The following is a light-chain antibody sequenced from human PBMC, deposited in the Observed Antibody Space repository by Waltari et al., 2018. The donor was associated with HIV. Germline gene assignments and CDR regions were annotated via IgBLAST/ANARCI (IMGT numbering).Light chain of an antibody. CDR1: SSDVGGYNH. CDR3: SSYTRSSTLGV. V-gene: IGLV2-14*03. Sequence: QSALTQPASVSGSPGQSITISCTGTSSDVGGYNHVSWYQQHPGTAPKLMIFGVSKRPSGVSNRFSGSKSGNTASLTISGLQAEDEADYYCSSYTRSSTLGVFGTGTKVTVL. CDR2: GVS. J-gene: IGLJ1*01.